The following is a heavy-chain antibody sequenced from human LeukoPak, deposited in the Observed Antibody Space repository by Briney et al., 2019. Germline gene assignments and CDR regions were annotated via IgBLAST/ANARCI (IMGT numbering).Heavy chain of an antibody. CDR1: GYTFTGYY. J-gene: IGHJ4*02. V-gene: IGHV1-2*02. CDR2: INPTSGGT. CDR3: ARWGITGTNYFDY. Sequence: ASVKVSCKASGYTFTGYYMHWVRRAPGQGLEWMGWINPTSGGTGYAQQFQGRVTMTRDTSISTAYMELSRLRSDDTAVYYCARWGITGTNYFDYWGQGTLVTVSS. D-gene: IGHD1-7*01.